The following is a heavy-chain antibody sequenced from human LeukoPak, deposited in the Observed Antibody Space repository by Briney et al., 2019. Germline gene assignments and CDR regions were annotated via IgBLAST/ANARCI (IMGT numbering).Heavy chain of an antibody. J-gene: IGHJ4*02. CDR3: SMGVTNFFDF. D-gene: IGHD3-16*01. Sequence: ASVKVSCKASRYTVTNFYIQWVRQAPGQGLEWMGIINPSGGNTSYAPKFQGRVTMTRDTSTSTVYMDLSRLTSEDTAVYYSSMGVTNFFDFWAQGTLVTVSS. CDR2: INPSGGNT. CDR1: RYTVTNFY. V-gene: IGHV1-46*01.